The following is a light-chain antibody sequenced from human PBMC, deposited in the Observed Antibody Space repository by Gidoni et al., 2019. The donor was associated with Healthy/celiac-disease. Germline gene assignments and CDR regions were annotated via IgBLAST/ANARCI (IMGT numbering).Light chain of an antibody. CDR2: WAS. Sequence: DIVMTQSPDSLAVSLGESATINCKSSQSVLYSSNNNNYLAWYQQKPGQPPKLLIYWASTRESGVPDRFSGSGSGTDFTLTISSLQAEDVAVYYCQQYYTTRSTFGQGTRLEIK. CDR3: QQYYTTRST. J-gene: IGKJ5*01. CDR1: QSVLYSSNNNNY. V-gene: IGKV4-1*01.